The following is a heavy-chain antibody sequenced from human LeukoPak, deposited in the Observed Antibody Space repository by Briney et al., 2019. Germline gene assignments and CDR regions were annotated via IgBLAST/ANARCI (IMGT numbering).Heavy chain of an antibody. V-gene: IGHV3-15*01. J-gene: IGHJ4*02. CDR2: IKSKTDGGTT. D-gene: IGHD6-19*01. CDR1: GFTFSNAW. Sequence: SGGSLRLSCAASGFTFSNAWMSWVRQAPGKGLEWVGRIKSKTDGGTTDYAAPVKGRFTISRDDSKNTLYLQMNSLKTEDTAVYYCTTAEYSSGWYLIDYWGQGTLVTVSS. CDR3: TTAEYSSGWYLIDY.